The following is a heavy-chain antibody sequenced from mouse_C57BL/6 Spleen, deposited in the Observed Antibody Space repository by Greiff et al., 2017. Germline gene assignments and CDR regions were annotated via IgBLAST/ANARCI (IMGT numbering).Heavy chain of an antibody. D-gene: IGHD1-1*01. CDR1: GYTFTDYY. J-gene: IGHJ4*01. CDR2: INPYNGGT. Sequence: EVKLQESGPVLVKPGASVKMSCKASGYTFTDYYMNWVKQSHGKSLEWIGVINPYNGGTSYNQKFKGKATLTVDKSSSTAYMELNSLTSEDSAVYYCARGITTVVARGAMDYWGQGTSVTVSS. V-gene: IGHV1-19*01. CDR3: ARGITTVVARGAMDY.